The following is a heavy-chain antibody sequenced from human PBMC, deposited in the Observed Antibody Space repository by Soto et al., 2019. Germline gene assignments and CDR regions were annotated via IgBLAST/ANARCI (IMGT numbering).Heavy chain of an antibody. J-gene: IGHJ6*02. CDR3: ASAGRSGTGGYYGMDV. CDR2: IYPGDSDT. D-gene: IGHD2-15*01. CDR1: GYSFTSYW. V-gene: IGHV5-51*01. Sequence: GESLKISCKGSGYSFTSYWIGWGRQMPGKGLEWMGTIYPGDSDTRYSPSFQGQVTISADKSISTAYLHWSSLKASDTAINYCASAGRSGTGGYYGMDVWGQGTTVTVSS.